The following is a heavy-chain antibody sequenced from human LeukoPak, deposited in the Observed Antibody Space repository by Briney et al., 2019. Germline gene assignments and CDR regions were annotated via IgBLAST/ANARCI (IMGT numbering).Heavy chain of an antibody. V-gene: IGHV3-53*01. D-gene: IGHD6-19*01. Sequence: GGSLRLSCAVSGFTVSSNYMSWVRQAPGKGLEWVSLIYSDDSTYYADSVKGRFTISKDNSKNTLYLQMNRLRADDTAVYYCARDADEVAGLFDYWGHGTLVTVSS. J-gene: IGHJ4*01. CDR1: GFTVSSNY. CDR3: ARDADEVAGLFDY. CDR2: IYSDDST.